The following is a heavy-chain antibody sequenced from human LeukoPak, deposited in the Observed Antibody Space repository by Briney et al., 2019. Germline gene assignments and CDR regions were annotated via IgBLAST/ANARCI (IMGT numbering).Heavy chain of an antibody. V-gene: IGHV4-59*01. CDR1: GGSISGYY. D-gene: IGHD2-2*01. Sequence: SETLSLSCTVSGGSISGYYWSWLRQPPGKGLEWIGYIYYSGSTNYNPSLKSRVTISVDTSKNQFSLKLSSVTAADTAVYYCARAVRADSSTSTYYFDYWGQGTLVTVSS. CDR3: ARAVRADSSTSTYYFDY. CDR2: IYYSGST. J-gene: IGHJ4*02.